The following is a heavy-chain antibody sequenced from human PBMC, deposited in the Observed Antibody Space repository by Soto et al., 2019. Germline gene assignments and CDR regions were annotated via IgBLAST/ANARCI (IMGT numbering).Heavy chain of an antibody. CDR2: IYYSGST. CDR3: ARGDGYCSSTSCYLSSSDY. Sequence: SETLSLTCTVSGGSISSGGYYWSWIRQHPGKGLEWIGYIYYSGSTYYNPSLKSRVTISVDTSKNQFSLKLSSVTAADTAVYYCARGDGYCSSTSCYLSSSDYWGQGTLVTVSS. CDR1: GGSISSGGYY. J-gene: IGHJ4*02. V-gene: IGHV4-31*03. D-gene: IGHD2-2*01.